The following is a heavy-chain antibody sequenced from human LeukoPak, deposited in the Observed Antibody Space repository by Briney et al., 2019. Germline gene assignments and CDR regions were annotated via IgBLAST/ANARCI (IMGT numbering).Heavy chain of an antibody. CDR3: ARASGELPDAFDI. V-gene: IGHV4-4*02. CDR1: GGSISSSNW. Sequence: SETLSLTCAVSGGSISSSNWWSWVRQTPGKGLEWIGEIYHSGSTNYNPSLKSRVTISVDKSKNQFSLKLSSVTAADTAVYYCARASGELPDAFDIWGQGTMVSVSS. CDR2: IYHSGST. D-gene: IGHD1-26*01. J-gene: IGHJ3*02.